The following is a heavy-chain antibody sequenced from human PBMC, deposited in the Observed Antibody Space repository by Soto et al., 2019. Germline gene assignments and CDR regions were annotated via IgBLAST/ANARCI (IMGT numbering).Heavy chain of an antibody. Sequence: QVQLVESGGGVAQPGRSLRLSCAASRFTFSSYAMHWVRQAPGKGLEWVALISYDGTNKDYADSVKGRFTISRDNSENTLYLHVNSLRPEDMAVYYCARDSDPWGPNWCDPWGQGTLVTVSS. CDR2: ISYDGTNK. CDR1: RFTFSSYA. J-gene: IGHJ5*02. V-gene: IGHV3-30-3*01. CDR3: ARDSDPWGPNWCDP. D-gene: IGHD3-10*01.